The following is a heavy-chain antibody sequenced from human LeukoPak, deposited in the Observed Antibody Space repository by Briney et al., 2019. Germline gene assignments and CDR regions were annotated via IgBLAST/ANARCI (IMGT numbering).Heavy chain of an antibody. V-gene: IGHV1-18*01. J-gene: IGHJ6*03. CDR2: ISAYNGNT. D-gene: IGHD3-3*01. CDR3: ARDVFLEWFEDYMDV. CDR1: GYTFTGYG. Sequence: ASVKVSCKASGYTFTGYGISWARQAPGEGLEWMGWISAYNGNTNYAQKLQGRVTMTTDTSTSTAYMELRSLRSDDTAVYYCARDVFLEWFEDYMDVWGKGTTVTVSS.